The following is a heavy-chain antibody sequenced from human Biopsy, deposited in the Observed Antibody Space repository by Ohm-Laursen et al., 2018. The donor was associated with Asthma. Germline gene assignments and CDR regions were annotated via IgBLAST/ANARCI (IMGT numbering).Heavy chain of an antibody. CDR2: ISYDGNHK. CDR3: AKRRGYSGHDNDY. D-gene: IGHD5-12*01. CDR1: GFMFRSFG. J-gene: IGHJ4*02. Sequence: SLRLSCAASGFMFRSFGMHWVRPAPGKGLEWVAVISYDGNHKFYEDSVKGRFTISRDNSKNTLYPQMNSLRTEDTAVYYCAKRRGYSGHDNDYWGQGTLVIVSS. V-gene: IGHV3-30*18.